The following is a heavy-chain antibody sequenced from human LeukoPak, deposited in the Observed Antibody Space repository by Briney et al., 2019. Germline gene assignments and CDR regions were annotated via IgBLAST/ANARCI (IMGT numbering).Heavy chain of an antibody. CDR1: GYTFTSYD. Sequence: ASVKVSCKASGYTFTSYDINWVRQAPGQGLEWMGWISAYNGNTNYAQKLQGRVTMTTDTSTSTAYMELRSLRSDDTAVYYCARLIAHIVVGRNWFDPWGQGTLVTVSS. CDR3: ARLIAHIVVGRNWFDP. D-gene: IGHD2-21*01. J-gene: IGHJ5*02. V-gene: IGHV1-18*01. CDR2: ISAYNGNT.